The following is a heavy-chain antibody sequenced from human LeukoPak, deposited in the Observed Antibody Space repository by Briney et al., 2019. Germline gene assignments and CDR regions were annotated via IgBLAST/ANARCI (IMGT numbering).Heavy chain of an antibody. J-gene: IGHJ5*02. V-gene: IGHV4-61*01. D-gene: IGHD3-9*01. Sequence: PSETLSLTCTVSGGSVSSGSYYWSWIRQPPGKGLEWIGYIYYSGSTNYNPSLKSRVTISVDTSMNQFSLKLSSVTAADTAVYYCARHLGYYDILTGYRGGNWFDPWGQGTLVTVSS. CDR3: ARHLGYYDILTGYRGGNWFDP. CDR2: IYYSGST. CDR1: GGSVSSGSYY.